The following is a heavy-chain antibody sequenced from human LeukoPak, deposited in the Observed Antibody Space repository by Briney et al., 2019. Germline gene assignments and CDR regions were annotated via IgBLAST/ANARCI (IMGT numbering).Heavy chain of an antibody. Sequence: GGSLRLSCAASGFTFSDYYMSWSRQAPGKGLEWLSYISPSTTHTSYADSVKGRFTISRDNAKNSLYLQLNSLRAEDTAVYYCARDRTFDYWGQGTLVTVSS. CDR1: GFTFSDYY. CDR2: ISPSTTHT. CDR3: ARDRTFDY. V-gene: IGHV3-11*06. J-gene: IGHJ4*02.